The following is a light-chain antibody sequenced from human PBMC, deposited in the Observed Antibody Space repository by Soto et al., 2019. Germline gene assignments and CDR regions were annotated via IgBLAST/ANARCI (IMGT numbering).Light chain of an antibody. CDR2: DVS. J-gene: IGLJ1*01. Sequence: QLVLTYPASVSGSPGPSITIFCTGTMSDVGGYDYVSWYQQHPGKAPKLMIFDVSKRPSGVPDRFSGSKSGNTASLTVSGLQAEDEADYYCSSYAGNTKGVFGTGTKVTVL. CDR3: SSYAGNTKGV. V-gene: IGLV2-8*01. CDR1: MSDVGGYDY.